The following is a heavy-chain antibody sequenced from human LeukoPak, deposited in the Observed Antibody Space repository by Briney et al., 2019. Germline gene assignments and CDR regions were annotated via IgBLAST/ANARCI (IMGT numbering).Heavy chain of an antibody. Sequence: GGSLRLSYTASGFTFSSYVMHWVRQAPGKGLEWVAFIRYDGSNKYYADSVKGRFTISRDNSKNTLYLQMNSLRAEDTAVYYCAKLVRKSSTSCFWGQGTLVTVSS. J-gene: IGHJ4*02. CDR2: IRYDGSNK. CDR1: GFTFSSYV. V-gene: IGHV3-30*02. CDR3: AKLVRKSSTSCF. D-gene: IGHD2-2*01.